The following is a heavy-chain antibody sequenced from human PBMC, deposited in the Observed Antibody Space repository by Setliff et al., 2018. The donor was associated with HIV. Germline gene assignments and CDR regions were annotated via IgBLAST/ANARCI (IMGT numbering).Heavy chain of an antibody. V-gene: IGHV4-34*01. CDR2: ITYSGSA. D-gene: IGHD5-18*01. J-gene: IGHJ6*02. CDR1: GGSLTGYF. Sequence: ASETLSLTCAVYGGSLTGYFWTWIRQSPGKGLEWIGYITYSGSAYYNPSLKSRVTISIDTSNNQISLRLSSVTAADTAVYYCARRLRPGHGMDVWGQGTTVTVSS. CDR3: ARRLRPGHGMDV.